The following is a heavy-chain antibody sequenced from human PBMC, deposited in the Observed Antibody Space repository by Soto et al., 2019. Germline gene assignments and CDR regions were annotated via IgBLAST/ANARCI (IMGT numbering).Heavy chain of an antibody. CDR1: GFTFSTYT. J-gene: IGHJ4*02. CDR2: ISSSSSYT. CDR3: AREVTGYGSLTYFDY. D-gene: IGHD3-10*01. Sequence: GGSLRLSCAASGFTFSTYTMNWVRQAPGKGLEWVSSISSSSSYTYYADSVKGRFTISRDNAKNSLYLQMNSLRAEDTAVYYCAREVTGYGSLTYFDYWGQGTLVTVSS. V-gene: IGHV3-21*01.